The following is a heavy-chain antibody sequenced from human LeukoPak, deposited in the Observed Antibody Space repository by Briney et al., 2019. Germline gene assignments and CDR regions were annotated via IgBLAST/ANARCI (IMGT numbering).Heavy chain of an antibody. J-gene: IGHJ4*02. CDR3: AKDGHCPDSGCGTQIAVAGYVDY. Sequence: QPGGSLRLSCEASGFAFNIYTMNWVRQAPGKGLEWVSIINYNGGYAYYAGSVKGRFTISRDNSKNTVYLQMNSLRPEDTATYYCAKDGHCPDSGCGTQIAVAGYVDYWGQGALVTVSS. D-gene: IGHD2-8*01. CDR1: GFAFNIYT. V-gene: IGHV3-23*01. CDR2: INYNGGYA.